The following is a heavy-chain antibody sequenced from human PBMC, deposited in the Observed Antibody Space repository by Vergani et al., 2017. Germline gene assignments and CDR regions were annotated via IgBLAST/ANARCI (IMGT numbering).Heavy chain of an antibody. Sequence: EVQLLESGGGLVQPGGSLRLTCAASEFTFSNYAMTWVRQAPGKGLEWVSHIYSGDETYYADSVKGRVTISRDTSKNTLHLQINNLRVEDTAVYYWARGNYYGSGTYVDPWGQGTLVTVSS. D-gene: IGHD3-10*01. CDR1: EFTFSNYA. J-gene: IGHJ5*02. CDR3: ARGNYYGSGTYVDP. CDR2: IYSGDET. V-gene: IGHV3-66*02.